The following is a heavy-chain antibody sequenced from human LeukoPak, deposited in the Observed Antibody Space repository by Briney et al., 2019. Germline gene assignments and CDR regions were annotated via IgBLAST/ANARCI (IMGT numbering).Heavy chain of an antibody. V-gene: IGHV3-21*01. D-gene: IGHD3-22*01. CDR1: GFNFGGYW. Sequence: GGSLRLSCAGSGFNFGGYWMHWVRQAPGKGLEWVSSISSSSSYIYYADSVKGRFTISRDNAKNSLYLQMNSLRAEDTAVYYCARDGFLDYYDSSGYYYQYYFDYWGQGTLITVSS. J-gene: IGHJ4*02. CDR3: ARDGFLDYYDSSGYYYQYYFDY. CDR2: ISSSSSYI.